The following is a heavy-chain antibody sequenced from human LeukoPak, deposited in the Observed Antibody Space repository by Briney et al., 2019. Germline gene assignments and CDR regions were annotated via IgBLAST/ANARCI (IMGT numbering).Heavy chain of an antibody. CDR1: GYTFTGYF. CDR3: ARAYTGYEGFDY. CDR2: INPNSGGT. Sequence: ASVKVSCKASGYTFTGYFMHWVRQAPGQGLEWMGWINPNSGGTNYAQKFQGRVTMTRDTSIRTAYMELSRLTSDDTAMYYCARAYTGYEGFDYWGQGALVTVSS. D-gene: IGHD5-12*01. J-gene: IGHJ4*02. V-gene: IGHV1-2*02.